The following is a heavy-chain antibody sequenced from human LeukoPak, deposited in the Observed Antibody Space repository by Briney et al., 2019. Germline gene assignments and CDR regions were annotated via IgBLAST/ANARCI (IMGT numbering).Heavy chain of an antibody. J-gene: IGHJ4*02. CDR1: GGSIRSTTYY. CDR3: ARAPHFFDTSGSRYYFDY. Sequence: TSETLSLTCSVSGGSIRSTTYYRGWIRQPPGKGLEWIGSIYYSGNTYYSPSLMSRVTISVDTSKNQFSLNLSSLTAADTAVYYCARAPHFFDTSGSRYYFDYWGQGALVTVSS. D-gene: IGHD3-22*01. CDR2: IYYSGNT. V-gene: IGHV4-39*07.